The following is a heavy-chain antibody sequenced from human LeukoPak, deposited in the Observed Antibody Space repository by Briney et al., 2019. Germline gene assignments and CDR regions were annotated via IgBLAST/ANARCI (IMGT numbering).Heavy chain of an antibody. J-gene: IGHJ4*02. CDR1: GFTFSSYP. CDR3: AKFGGAFDY. Sequence: GGSLRLSCAASGFTFSSYPMHWVRQAPGKGLEWVAVISYDGSEKHYADPVKGRFTISRDNSKNTLYLQMNSLRAEDTAVYYCAKFGGAFDYWGQGTLVTVSS. CDR2: ISYDGSEK. V-gene: IGHV3-30-3*02. D-gene: IGHD3-16*01.